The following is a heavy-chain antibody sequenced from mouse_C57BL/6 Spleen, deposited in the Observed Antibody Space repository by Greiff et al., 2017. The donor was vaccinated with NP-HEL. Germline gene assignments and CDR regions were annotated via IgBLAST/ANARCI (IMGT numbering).Heavy chain of an antibody. J-gene: IGHJ3*01. CDR3: ATPTMVTSAWFAY. V-gene: IGHV1-64*01. D-gene: IGHD2-9*01. CDR1: GYTFTSYW. Sequence: QVHVKQPGAELVKPGASVKLSCKASGYTFTSYWMHWVKQRPGQSLEWIGMIHPNSGSTNYNEKFKSKATLTVDKSSSTAYMQLSSLTSEDSAVYYCATPTMVTSAWFAYWGQGTLVTVSA. CDR2: IHPNSGST.